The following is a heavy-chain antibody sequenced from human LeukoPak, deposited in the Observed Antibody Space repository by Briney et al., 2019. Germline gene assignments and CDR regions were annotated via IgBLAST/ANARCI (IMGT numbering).Heavy chain of an antibody. V-gene: IGHV3-74*01. CDR1: GVTFSRYL. J-gene: IGHJ6*02. CDR2: INRDGRST. Sequence: GGSLRLSCVASGVTFSRYLMHWVRHAPGKGLVWVSRINRDGRSTSYADSVKGRFTISRDNAKNTMYLQMNSLRVEDTAVYYCANALPDYYGMDVWGQGTTVTVSS. CDR3: ANALPDYYGMDV.